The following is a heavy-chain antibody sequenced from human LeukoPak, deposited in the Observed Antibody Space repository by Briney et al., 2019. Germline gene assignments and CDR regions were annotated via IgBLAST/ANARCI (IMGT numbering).Heavy chain of an antibody. D-gene: IGHD3-10*01. Sequence: PSETLSLTCTVSGGSIGSYYWSWIRQPAGKGLEWIGRIYTSGSTSYNPSLKSRVTMSVDTSKNQFSLKLSSVTAADTAVYYCARVGSSGSGSYYPDYWGQGTLVTVSS. V-gene: IGHV4-4*07. CDR2: IYTSGST. J-gene: IGHJ4*02. CDR3: ARVGSSGSGSYYPDY. CDR1: GGSIGSYY.